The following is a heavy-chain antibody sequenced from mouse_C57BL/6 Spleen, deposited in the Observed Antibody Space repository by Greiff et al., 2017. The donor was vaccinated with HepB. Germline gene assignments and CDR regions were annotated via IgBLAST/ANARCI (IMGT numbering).Heavy chain of an antibody. J-gene: IGHJ4*01. Sequence: EVQLQQSGPELVKPRASVKIPCKASGYTFTDYNMDWVKQSHGKSLEWIGDINPNNGGTIYNQKFKGKATLTVDKYSSTAYMELRSRTSEDTAVYYCARWEDYDAMDYWGQGTSVTVSS. CDR3: ARWEDYDAMDY. CDR1: GYTFTDYN. D-gene: IGHD4-1*01. CDR2: INPNNGGT. V-gene: IGHV1-18*01.